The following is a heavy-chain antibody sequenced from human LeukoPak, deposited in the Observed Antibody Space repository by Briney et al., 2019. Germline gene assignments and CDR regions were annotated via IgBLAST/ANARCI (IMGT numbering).Heavy chain of an antibody. Sequence: GGALRLSCAASGFTFSSSAMSWVRQVPGKGLEWGSGISASGGGTSYADSVRGRVTISRDNSKKTLYVQMNSLRHEDTAVYYCAKHQRWESPPYLDSWGQGTLVTVSS. CDR2: ISASGGGT. CDR3: AKHQRWESPPYLDS. CDR1: GFTFSSSA. V-gene: IGHV3-23*01. D-gene: IGHD1-26*01. J-gene: IGHJ4*02.